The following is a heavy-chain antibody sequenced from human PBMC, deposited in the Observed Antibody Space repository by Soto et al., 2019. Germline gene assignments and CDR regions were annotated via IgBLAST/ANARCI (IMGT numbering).Heavy chain of an antibody. D-gene: IGHD1-1*01. CDR1: GGSISSGGYS. V-gene: IGHV4-30-2*01. J-gene: IGHJ5*02. CDR3: ARDQLEGNWFDP. CDR2: IYHSGST. Sequence: QLQLQESGSGLVRPSQTLSLTCAVSGGSISSGGYSWNWIRQPPGKGLKWIGYIYHSGSTLYNPSRKSRVTTSVDTSKNQLSLRLSTVTAADTAVYYCARDQLEGNWFDPWGQGTLVTVSS.